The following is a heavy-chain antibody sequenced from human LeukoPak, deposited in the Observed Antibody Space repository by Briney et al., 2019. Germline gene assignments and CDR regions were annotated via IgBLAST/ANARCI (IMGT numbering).Heavy chain of an antibody. V-gene: IGHV3-21*01. CDR3: ARSPFTTFGVVSGAFDI. D-gene: IGHD3-3*01. J-gene: IGHJ3*02. Sequence: GGSLRLSCAASGFTFSSYSMNWVRQAPGKGLEWVSSISSSSSYIYYADSVKGRFTISRDNAKNSLYLQMNSLRAEDTAVYYCARSPFTTFGVVSGAFDIWGQGTMVTVSS. CDR1: GFTFSSYS. CDR2: ISSSSSYI.